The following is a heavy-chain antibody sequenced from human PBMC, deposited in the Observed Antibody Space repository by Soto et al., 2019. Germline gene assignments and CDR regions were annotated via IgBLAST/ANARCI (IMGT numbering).Heavy chain of an antibody. D-gene: IGHD2-2*01. J-gene: IGHJ4*02. CDR1: GGSFSGYY. CDR2: INHSGST. Sequence: SETLSLTCAVYGGSFSGYYWSWIRQPPGKGLEWIGEINHSGSTNYNPSLKSRVTISVDTSKNQFSLKLSSVTAADTAVYYCARGKADIVVVPAAIGFFDYWGQGTLVTVS. V-gene: IGHV4-34*01. CDR3: ARGKADIVVVPAAIGFFDY.